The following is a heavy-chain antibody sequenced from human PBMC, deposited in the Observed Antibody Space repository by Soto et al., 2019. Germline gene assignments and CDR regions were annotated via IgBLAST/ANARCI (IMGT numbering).Heavy chain of an antibody. CDR3: ARGNGYGLLGEGMDA. CDR1: GYSFSSYW. Sequence: PGESLKISCKGSGYSFSSYWIGWVRQMPGKGLECMGIIYPGDSDTRYSPSFQGQVTISADKSISTAYLQLSSLKASDTAMYYCARGNGYGLLGEGMDAWGQETTVT. D-gene: IGHD3-16*01. CDR2: IYPGDSDT. J-gene: IGHJ6*02. V-gene: IGHV5-51*01.